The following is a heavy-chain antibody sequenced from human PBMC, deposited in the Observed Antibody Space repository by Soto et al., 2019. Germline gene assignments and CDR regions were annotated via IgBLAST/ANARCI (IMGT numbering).Heavy chain of an antibody. D-gene: IGHD6-25*01. CDR2: INNIGGST. CDR1: GFTFSTYA. V-gene: IGHV3-23*01. CDR3: AIIGRSGWRESDY. Sequence: EVQLLESGGGLVQPGGSLRLSCAASGFTFSTYAMSWVRRAPGKGLEWVSTINNIGGSTYHADSVKGRFTISRDDSKNTLDLQLNSLRAEDTGVYSCAIIGRSGWRESDYWGQGTLVTVSS. J-gene: IGHJ4*02.